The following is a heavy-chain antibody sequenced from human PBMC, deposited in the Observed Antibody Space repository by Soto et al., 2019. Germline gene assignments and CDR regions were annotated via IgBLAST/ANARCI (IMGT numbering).Heavy chain of an antibody. D-gene: IGHD5-12*01. J-gene: IGHJ4*02. Sequence: GASVKVSCKASGYTFIRYGITWVRQAPGQGLEWMGWISGYNDYTNYAQKLQGRVTITADESTSTAYMELSSLRSDDTAIYYCVRVVAIPGYPDNWGQGTLVTVSS. CDR2: ISGYNDYT. V-gene: IGHV1-18*01. CDR1: GYTFIRYG. CDR3: VRVVAIPGYPDN.